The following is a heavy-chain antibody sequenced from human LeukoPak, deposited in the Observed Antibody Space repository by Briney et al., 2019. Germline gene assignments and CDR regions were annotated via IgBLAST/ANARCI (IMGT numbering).Heavy chain of an antibody. V-gene: IGHV4-4*07. CDR1: GGSISSYY. D-gene: IGHD6-19*01. J-gene: IGHJ4*02. Sequence: SETLSLTCTVSGGSISSYYWTWIRQSAGKGLEWIGRIHTSGSTNYNPSLESRVTMSVDTSKSQFSLKLSSVTATDMGVYYCARAPEFSSGWLLDWWGQGSLVTVSS. CDR3: ARAPEFSSGWLLDW. CDR2: IHTSGST.